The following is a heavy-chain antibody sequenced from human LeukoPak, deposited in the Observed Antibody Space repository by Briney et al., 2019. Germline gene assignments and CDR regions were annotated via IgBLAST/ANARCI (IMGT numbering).Heavy chain of an antibody. CDR2: IWYDGSNE. D-gene: IGHD2-21*02. V-gene: IGHV3-33*01. CDR1: GFTFSDYG. CDR3: AGGPHIVVVTATDY. J-gene: IGHJ4*02. Sequence: GGSLRLSCAASGFTFSDYGMHWVRQAPGKGLEWVAVIWYDGSNEYYADSVKGRFTISRDNSKNTVYLQMNSLRAEDTAVYYCAGGPHIVVVTATDYWGQGTLVTVSS.